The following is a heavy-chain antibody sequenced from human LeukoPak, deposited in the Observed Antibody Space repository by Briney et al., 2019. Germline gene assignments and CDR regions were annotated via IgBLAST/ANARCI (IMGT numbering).Heavy chain of an antibody. D-gene: IGHD3-3*01. V-gene: IGHV4-39*01. CDR2: IYYGGST. Sequence: PSETLSLNCTVSGGSVSRNSDYWGWIRQPPGKGLEWIGSIYYGGSTYYNPSLKSRVTISVDTSKNQFSLKLSSVTAADTAVYYCASLLPITYYDFWSGNGAEYYMDVWGKGTTVTVSS. CDR1: GGSVSRNSDY. J-gene: IGHJ6*03. CDR3: ASLLPITYYDFWSGNGAEYYMDV.